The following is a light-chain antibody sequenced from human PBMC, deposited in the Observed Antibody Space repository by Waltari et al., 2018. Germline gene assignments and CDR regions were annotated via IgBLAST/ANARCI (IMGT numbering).Light chain of an antibody. CDR2: GAS. V-gene: IGKV3-15*01. Sequence: EIVVTQSPPTLSGSPGERAALSCRADQSINNFLAWYQKKHGQAPRLLIYGASSRATGIPTRFTGSGSGTEYTLTISSLHSEDFAVYYCQQYSERPGTFGQGTKLEIK. J-gene: IGKJ2*01. CDR1: QSINNF. CDR3: QQYSERPGT.